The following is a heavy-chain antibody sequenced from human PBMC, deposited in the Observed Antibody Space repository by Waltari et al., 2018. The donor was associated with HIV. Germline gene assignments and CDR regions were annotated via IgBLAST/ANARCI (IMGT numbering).Heavy chain of an antibody. J-gene: IGHJ3*02. V-gene: IGHV4-31*03. CDR2: IYYSGST. CDR1: GGSISSGGYY. CDR3: ARGDYYYDRGDAFDI. D-gene: IGHD3-22*01. Sequence: QVQLQESGPGLVKPSQTLSLTCTVSGGSISSGGYYLSWIRQHPGKGLEWIGYIYYSGSTYYNPSLKSRVTISVDTSKNQFSLKLSSVTAADTAVYYCARGDYYYDRGDAFDIWGQGTMVTVSS.